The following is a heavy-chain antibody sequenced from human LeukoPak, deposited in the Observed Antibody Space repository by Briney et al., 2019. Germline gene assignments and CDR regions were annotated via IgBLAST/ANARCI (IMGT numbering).Heavy chain of an antibody. CDR1: GYSISSGYY. D-gene: IGHD3-16*01. CDR3: GRVEGAETLDY. V-gene: IGHV4-38-2*01. Sequence: SETLSLTCAVSGYSISSGYYWGWIRQPPGKGLEWIGSIYHSGSTYYNPSLKSRVTISVDTSKNQFSLKLSSVTAADTAVYYWGRVEGAETLDYGGKEPWVTFPS. J-gene: IGHJ4*02. CDR2: IYHSGST.